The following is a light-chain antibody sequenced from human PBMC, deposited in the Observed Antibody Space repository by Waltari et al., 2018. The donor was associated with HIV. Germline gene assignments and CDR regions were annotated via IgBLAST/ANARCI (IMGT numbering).Light chain of an antibody. Sequence: QSALTQPPSVSGFPGQSVTISCTGFRGDVPTYNRVSWYQQPPNTAPKPILYEVYKRPPWVPDRFSGAQSGDMASLTVSGLQTEDEADYYCALYTTRNIIFGGGTNLVVL. CDR1: RGDVPTYNR. CDR2: EVY. V-gene: IGLV2-18*01. CDR3: ALYTTRNII. J-gene: IGLJ2*01.